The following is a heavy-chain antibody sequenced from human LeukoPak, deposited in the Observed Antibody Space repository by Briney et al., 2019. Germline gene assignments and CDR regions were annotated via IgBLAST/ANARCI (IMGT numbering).Heavy chain of an antibody. CDR2: INHNGNVN. CDR3: ARGGGLDV. Sequence: GGSLRLSCAASGFTVSSNYMSWVRQAPGKELEWVASINHNGNVNYYVDSVKGRFTISRDNAKNSLYLQMSNLRAEDTAVYFCARGGGLDVWGQGATVTVSS. J-gene: IGHJ6*02. CDR1: GFTVSSNY. V-gene: IGHV3-7*03. D-gene: IGHD3-16*01.